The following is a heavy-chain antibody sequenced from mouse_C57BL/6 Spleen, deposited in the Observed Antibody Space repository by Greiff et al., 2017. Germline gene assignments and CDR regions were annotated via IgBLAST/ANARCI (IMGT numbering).Heavy chain of an antibody. CDR1: GYTFTDYN. Sequence: VQLQQSGPELVKPGASVKMSCKASGYTFTDYNMHWVKQSHGKSLEWIGYINPNNGGTSYNQKFKGKATLTVNKSSSTAYMALRSLTSEDSAVYYCARGGYSGGFAYWGQGTLVTVSA. J-gene: IGHJ3*01. V-gene: IGHV1-22*01. D-gene: IGHD2-12*01. CDR2: INPNNGGT. CDR3: ARGGYSGGFAY.